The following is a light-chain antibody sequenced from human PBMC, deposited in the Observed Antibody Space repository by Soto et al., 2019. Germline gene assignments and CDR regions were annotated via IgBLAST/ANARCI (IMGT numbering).Light chain of an antibody. Sequence: QSVLTQPPSVSGAPGQRVTISCTGSSSNIGAGYDVHGYQQLPGTAPKLLIHSNSNRPSGVPDRFSGSKSGTSASLAITGLQAEYEAEYYCQSYDSWQSGSTVVFGGGTKLTVL. CDR1: SSNIGAGYD. J-gene: IGLJ2*01. V-gene: IGLV1-40*01. CDR2: SNS. CDR3: QSYDSWQSGSTVV.